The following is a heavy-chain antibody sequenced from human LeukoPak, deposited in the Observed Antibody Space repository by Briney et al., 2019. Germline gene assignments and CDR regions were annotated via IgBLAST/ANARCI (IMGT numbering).Heavy chain of an antibody. V-gene: IGHV3-74*01. CDR1: GFTLSSYW. Sequence: PGGSLRLSCAASGFTLSSYWMHWVRQVPGKGLVWVSLIKSDGSSTSCADSVKGRFTISRDNAKNTLYLEMNSLRAEDTGVYCCARGRAGNYWDYWGQGTLVTVSS. D-gene: IGHD3-9*01. J-gene: IGHJ4*02. CDR2: IKSDGSST. CDR3: ARGRAGNYWDY.